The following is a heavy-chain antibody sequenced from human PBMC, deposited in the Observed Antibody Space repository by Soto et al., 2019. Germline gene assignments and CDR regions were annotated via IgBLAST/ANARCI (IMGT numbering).Heavy chain of an antibody. J-gene: IGHJ4*02. D-gene: IGHD6-13*01. CDR2: ISYDGSNK. CDR1: GFTFSSYG. V-gene: IGHV3-30*18. CDR3: AKTYSSSWPPVDY. Sequence: PVGSLRLSCAASGFTFSSYGMHWVRQAPGKGLEWVAVISYDGSNKYYADSVKGRFTISRDNSKNTLYLQMNSLRAEDTAVYYCAKTYSSSWPPVDYWGQGTLVTVSS.